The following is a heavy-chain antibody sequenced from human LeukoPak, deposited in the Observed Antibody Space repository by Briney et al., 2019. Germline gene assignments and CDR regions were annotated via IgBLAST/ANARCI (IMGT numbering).Heavy chain of an antibody. D-gene: IGHD4-11*01. CDR3: EKRLQYQNFFDP. CDR1: GFSLTNYW. CDR2: INEDGSEK. Sequence: GGCLRLSCAAAGFSLTNYWMSWVRQAPEKGLEWVSNINEDGSEKYYVDSVKGRFTESRDNAKNSLYLQRHGLGAQDTGGDGCEKRLQYQNFFDPWAKGTVVTVFS. J-gene: IGHJ5*02. V-gene: IGHV3-7*01.